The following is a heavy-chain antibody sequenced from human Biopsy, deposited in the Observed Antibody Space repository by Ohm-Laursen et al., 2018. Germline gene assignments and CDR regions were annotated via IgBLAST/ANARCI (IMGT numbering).Heavy chain of an antibody. V-gene: IGHV1-69*04. CDR2: SIPMLGIA. Sequence: SSVKVSCKASGDSFTSYAITWVRQAPGQGLEWMGRSIPMLGIANYAQKFQDRLTITSDKFTRTAYMELSSLRSEDTAVYYCARTSIMDVWGQGTTVTVSS. D-gene: IGHD2/OR15-2a*01. J-gene: IGHJ6*02. CDR3: ARTSIMDV. CDR1: GDSFTSYA.